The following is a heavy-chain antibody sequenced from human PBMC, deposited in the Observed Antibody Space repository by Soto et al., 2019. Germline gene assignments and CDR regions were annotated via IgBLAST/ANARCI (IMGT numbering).Heavy chain of an antibody. CDR3: ARPTYYYDSSGPPGY. V-gene: IGHV4-30-2*01. J-gene: IGHJ4*02. CDR2: IYHSGSP. D-gene: IGHD3-22*01. Sequence: PSETLSLTCAVSGGSISSGGYSWSWIRQPPGKGLEWIGYIYHSGSPYYNPSLKSRVTISVDRSKNQFSLKLSSVTAEDTAVYYCARPTYYYDSSGPPGYWGQGTLVTVSS. CDR1: GGSISSGGYS.